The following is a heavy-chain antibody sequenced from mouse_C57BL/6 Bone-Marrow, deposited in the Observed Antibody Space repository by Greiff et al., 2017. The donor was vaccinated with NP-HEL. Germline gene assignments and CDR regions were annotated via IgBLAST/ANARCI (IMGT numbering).Heavy chain of an antibody. D-gene: IGHD2-4*01. CDR2: IYPGSGST. J-gene: IGHJ3*01. Sequence: QVQLKQPGAELVKPGASVKMSCKASGYTFTSYWITWVKQRPGQGLEWIGDIYPGSGSTNYNEKFKSKATLTVDTSSSTAYMQLSSLTSEDSAVYYCARGDFYYDPFAYWGQGTLVTVSA. CDR1: GYTFTSYW. CDR3: ARGDFYYDPFAY. V-gene: IGHV1-55*01.